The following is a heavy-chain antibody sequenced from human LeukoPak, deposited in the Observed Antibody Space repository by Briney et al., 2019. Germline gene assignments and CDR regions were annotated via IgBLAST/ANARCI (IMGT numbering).Heavy chain of an antibody. J-gene: IGHJ4*02. CDR2: ISGSGGSA. CDR3: AKDSRVVPQTSYFDY. D-gene: IGHD2-2*01. CDR1: GFTFSSYA. V-gene: IGHV3-23*01. Sequence: HTGGSLRLSCAASGFTFSSYAMSWVRQAPGKGLEWVSAISGSGGSAYYADSVKGRFTISRDNSKNTLYLQMNSLRAEDTAVYYCAKDSRVVPQTSYFDYWGQGTLVTVSS.